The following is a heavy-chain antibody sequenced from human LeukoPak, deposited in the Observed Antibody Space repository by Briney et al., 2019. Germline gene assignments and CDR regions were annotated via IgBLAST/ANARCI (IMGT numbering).Heavy chain of an antibody. V-gene: IGHV4-34*01. D-gene: IGHD3-3*01. Sequence: GSLRLSCVASGFPFSSYWMTWVRQPPGKGLEWIGEINHSGSTNYNPSLKSRVTISVDTSKNQFSLKLSSVTAADTAVYYCARGQTSYNEDYDFWSGYYSRAWFDPWGQGTLVTVSS. J-gene: IGHJ5*02. CDR1: GFPFSSYW. CDR3: ARGQTSYNEDYDFWSGYYSRAWFDP. CDR2: INHSGST.